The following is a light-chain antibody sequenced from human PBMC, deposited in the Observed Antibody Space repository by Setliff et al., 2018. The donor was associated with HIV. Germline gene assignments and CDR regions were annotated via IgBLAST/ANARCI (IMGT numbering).Light chain of an antibody. CDR3: ATWDDSLDGPV. CDR1: NSNIGINT. CDR2: SNN. Sequence: SALTQPPSASGTPGRRVIISCSGSNSNIGINTVNWYQQLPGTAPKLLIYSNNQRPSGVPDRFSGSKSGTSASLAISGLQPDDEADYYCATWDDSLDGPVFGGGTKVTVL. V-gene: IGLV1-44*01. J-gene: IGLJ3*02.